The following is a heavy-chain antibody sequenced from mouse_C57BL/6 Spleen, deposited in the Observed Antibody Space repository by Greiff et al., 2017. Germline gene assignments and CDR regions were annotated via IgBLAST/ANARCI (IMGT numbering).Heavy chain of an antibody. CDR3: ARAHDGYYVGFAY. Sequence: VQLQQPGAELVKPGASVKLSCKASGYTFTSYWMQWVKQRPGQGLEWIGEIDPSDSYTNYNQKFKGKATLTVDTASSTAYMQLSSLTSKDSAVYYCARAHDGYYVGFAYWGQGTLVTVSA. CDR2: IDPSDSYT. J-gene: IGHJ3*01. D-gene: IGHD2-3*01. V-gene: IGHV1-50*01. CDR1: GYTFTSYW.